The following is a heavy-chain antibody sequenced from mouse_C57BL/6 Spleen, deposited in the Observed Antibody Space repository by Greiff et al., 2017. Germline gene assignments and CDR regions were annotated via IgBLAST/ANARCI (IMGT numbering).Heavy chain of an antibody. Sequence: VQLQQPGAELVKPGASVKLSCKASGYTFTSYWMHWVKQRPGRGLEWIGRIYPNSGGTKYNEKFKSKATLTVDKPSSTAYMQLSSLTSEDSAVYYGARSITTVVATPFDYWGQGTTLTVSS. D-gene: IGHD1-1*01. CDR1: GYTFTSYW. CDR3: ARSITTVVATPFDY. CDR2: IYPNSGGT. V-gene: IGHV1-72*01. J-gene: IGHJ2*01.